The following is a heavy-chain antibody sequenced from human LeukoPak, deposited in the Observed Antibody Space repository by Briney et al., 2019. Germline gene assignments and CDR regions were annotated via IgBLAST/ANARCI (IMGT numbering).Heavy chain of an antibody. J-gene: IGHJ3*02. V-gene: IGHV4-4*02. Sequence: SETLSLTCAVSGGSISTSNWWSWVRQPPGKGLEWIGEIYHSGSINYNPSLKSRVTISVDKSKSQFSLKLSSVTAADTAVYYCARKTYDSSGLIPHPGVFDIWGQGTKVTVSS. CDR1: GGSISTSNW. CDR3: ARKTYDSSGLIPHPGVFDI. CDR2: IYHSGSI. D-gene: IGHD3-22*01.